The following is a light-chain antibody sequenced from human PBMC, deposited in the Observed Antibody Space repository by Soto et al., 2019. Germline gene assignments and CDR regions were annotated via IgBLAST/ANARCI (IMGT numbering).Light chain of an antibody. CDR1: QSVSSNY. CDR2: GAS. Sequence: EIVLTQSPGTLSLSPGERATLSCRASQSVSSNYLTWYQQKPGQAPRLLIYGASSRATGIPDRFSGSWSGTDFALTISRLEPEDFAVYYCQQYGSSPFTFGPGNKVDIK. V-gene: IGKV3-20*01. CDR3: QQYGSSPFT. J-gene: IGKJ3*01.